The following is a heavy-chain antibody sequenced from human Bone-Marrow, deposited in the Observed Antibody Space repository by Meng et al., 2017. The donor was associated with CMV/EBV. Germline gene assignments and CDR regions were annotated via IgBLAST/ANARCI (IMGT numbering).Heavy chain of an antibody. J-gene: IGHJ6*02. Sequence: GGSLKISCAASGFTFDDYAMHWVRQAPGKGLEWVSGISWNSGSIGYADSVKGRFTISRDNAKNSLYLQMNSLRAEDTALYYCAKDIGYSQLGYYYYYGMDVWGQGTTVTVSS. V-gene: IGHV3-9*01. CDR2: ISWNSGSI. CDR1: GFTFDDYA. D-gene: IGHD1-1*01. CDR3: AKDIGYSQLGYYYYYGMDV.